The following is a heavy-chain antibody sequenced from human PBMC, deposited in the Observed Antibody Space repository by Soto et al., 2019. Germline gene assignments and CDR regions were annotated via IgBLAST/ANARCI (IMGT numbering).Heavy chain of an antibody. D-gene: IGHD3-22*01. CDR3: ARATTIRRMIVVVISRTFAFDI. J-gene: IGHJ3*02. CDR1: GGSISSSNW. Sequence: QVQLQESGPGLVKPSGTLSLTCAVSGGSISSSNWWSWVRQPPGKGLEWIGEIYHSGSTNYNPSLKSRVTISVDKSKNQFSLKLSSVTAADTAVYYCARATTIRRMIVVVISRTFAFDIWGQGTMVTVSS. CDR2: IYHSGST. V-gene: IGHV4-4*02.